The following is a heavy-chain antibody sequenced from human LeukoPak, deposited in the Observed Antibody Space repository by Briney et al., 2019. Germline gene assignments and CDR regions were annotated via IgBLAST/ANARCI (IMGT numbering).Heavy chain of an antibody. J-gene: IGHJ4*02. V-gene: IGHV1-8*01. CDR2: MNPNSGNT. D-gene: IGHD3-10*01. CDR3: ARGRMVRGVMPVLRFGY. Sequence: ASVKVSCKASGYAFTDYYMHWVRQAPGQGLEWMGWMNPNSGNTGYAQKFQGRGTITRNTSISTAYRELSSLRSEDTAVYYCARGRMVRGVMPVLRFGYWGQGTLVTVSS. CDR1: GYAFTDYY.